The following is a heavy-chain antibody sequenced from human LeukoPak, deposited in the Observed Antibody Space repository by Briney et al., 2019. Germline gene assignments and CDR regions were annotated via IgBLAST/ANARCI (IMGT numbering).Heavy chain of an antibody. D-gene: IGHD3-16*02. V-gene: IGHV1-18*03. J-gene: IGHJ5*02. CDR1: GYTFTSYG. CDR2: ISAYNGNT. Sequence: ASVKVSCKASGYTFTSYGISWVRQAPGQGLEWMGWISAYNGNTNYAQKLQGRVTMTTDTSTSTAYMELRSLRSDDMAVYYCARDQGITFGGVIVITWFDPWGQGTLVTVSS. CDR3: ARDQGITFGGVIVITWFDP.